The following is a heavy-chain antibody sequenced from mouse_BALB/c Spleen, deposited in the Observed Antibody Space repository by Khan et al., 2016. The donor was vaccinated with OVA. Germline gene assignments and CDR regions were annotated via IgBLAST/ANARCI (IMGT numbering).Heavy chain of an antibody. J-gene: IGHJ3*01. CDR2: INPDSDYT. D-gene: IGHD2-14*01. CDR1: GYTFTNYT. V-gene: IGHV1-4*01. CDR3: ASYYRYPAWFAY. Sequence: QVRLQQSGAELARPGASVKMSCEASGYTFTNYTMHWVKQRPGQGLEWIGYINPDSDYTIYNQKFKDKATLTADKSSSTAYMQLSSLTSEDSAVYYCASYYRYPAWFAYWGQGTLVTVSA.